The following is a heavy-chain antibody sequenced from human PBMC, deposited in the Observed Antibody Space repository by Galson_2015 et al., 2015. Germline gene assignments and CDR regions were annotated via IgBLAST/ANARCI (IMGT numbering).Heavy chain of an antibody. CDR3: ARVPKLRYFDWSSDFDP. CDR1: GGSISSRNW. Sequence: ETLSLTCAVSGGSISSRNWWSWVRQPPGKGLEWIGEIYHSGSTNYNPSLKSRVTISVDKSKNQFSLKLSSVTAADTAVYYCARVPKLRYFDWSSDFDPWGQGTLVTVSS. V-gene: IGHV4-4*02. J-gene: IGHJ5*02. CDR2: IYHSGST. D-gene: IGHD3-9*01.